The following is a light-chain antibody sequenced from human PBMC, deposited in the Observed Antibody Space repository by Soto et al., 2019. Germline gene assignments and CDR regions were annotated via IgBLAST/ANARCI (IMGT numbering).Light chain of an antibody. CDR3: QQYGSSPGK. CDR2: GAS. CDR1: QSVSSSY. Sequence: EIVLTQSPGTLSLSPGERATLSCRASQSVSSSYLAWYQQKPGQAPRLLIYGASSRATGIPDRFSGSGSGTDFTLTSRRLEPQEFALHYCQQYGSSPGKFGQGTKVEVK. V-gene: IGKV3-20*01. J-gene: IGKJ1*01.